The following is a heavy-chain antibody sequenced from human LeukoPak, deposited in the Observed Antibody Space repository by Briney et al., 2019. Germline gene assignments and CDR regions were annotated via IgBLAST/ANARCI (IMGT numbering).Heavy chain of an antibody. V-gene: IGHV4-39*01. J-gene: IGHJ4*02. CDR1: SGSISTSNYY. D-gene: IGHD4-17*01. CDR3: ARHAVTTPYYFDY. Sequence: SETLSLTCTVSSGSISTSNYYWGWVRQPPGKALEWIGYIFYSGSTYYSPSLKSRVTISVDTSKNQFSLKLSSVTAADTAVYYCARHAVTTPYYFDYWGEGTLVTVSS. CDR2: IFYSGST.